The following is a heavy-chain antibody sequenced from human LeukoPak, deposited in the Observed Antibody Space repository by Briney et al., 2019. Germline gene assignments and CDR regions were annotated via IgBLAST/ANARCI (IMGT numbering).Heavy chain of an antibody. CDR3: ARVGARQILEY. D-gene: IGHD4-17*01. CDR1: EFTFSSCW. Sequence: GGSLRLSCAASEFTFSSCWMSWVRQAPGKGLEWVANIKQDGGEKYYLDSVKGRFTVSRDNAKNSLYLQMNSLRAEDTAVYYCARVGARQILEYWGQGTLVTVSS. CDR2: IKQDGGEK. V-gene: IGHV3-7*01. J-gene: IGHJ4*02.